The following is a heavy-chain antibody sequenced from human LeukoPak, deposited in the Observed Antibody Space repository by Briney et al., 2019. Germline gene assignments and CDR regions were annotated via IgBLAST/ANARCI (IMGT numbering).Heavy chain of an antibody. J-gene: IGHJ4*02. Sequence: GGSLKLSCAASGFTFSSYAMHWVRQAPGKGLEWVAVISYDGSNKYYADSVKGRFTVSRDNSKNTLYLQMNSLRAGDTAVYYCARVTVVTPCVLFDYWGQGTLVTVSS. CDR3: ARVTVVTPCVLFDY. V-gene: IGHV3-30*07. CDR2: ISYDGSNK. CDR1: GFTFSSYA. D-gene: IGHD4-23*01.